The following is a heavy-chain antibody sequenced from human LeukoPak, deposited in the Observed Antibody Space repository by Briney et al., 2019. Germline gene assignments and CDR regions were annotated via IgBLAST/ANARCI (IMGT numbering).Heavy chain of an antibody. D-gene: IGHD3-10*01. CDR2: IYYSGST. CDR3: ARVPGGLLSSDYYFDY. CDR1: GGSFSGYY. V-gene: IGHV4-59*01. J-gene: IGHJ4*02. Sequence: SDTLSLTCAVYGGSFSGYYWSWIRQPPGKGLEWIGYIYYSGSTNYNPSLKSRVTISVDTSKNQFSLKLSSVTAADTAVYYCARVPGGLLSSDYYFDYWGQGTLVTVSS.